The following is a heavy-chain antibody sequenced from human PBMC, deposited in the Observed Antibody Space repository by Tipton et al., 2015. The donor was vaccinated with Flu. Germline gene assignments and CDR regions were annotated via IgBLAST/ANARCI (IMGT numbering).Heavy chain of an antibody. CDR3: ASSYNWNYRDAFDI. V-gene: IGHV3-7*01. Sequence: SLRLSCAASGFTFSSYWMSWVRQAPGKGLEWVANIKQDGSEKYYVDSVKGRFTISRDNAENSLYLQMNSLRAEDTAVYYCASSYNWNYRDAFDIWGQGTMVTVSS. D-gene: IGHD1-7*01. CDR1: GFTFSSYW. CDR2: IKQDGSEK. J-gene: IGHJ3*02.